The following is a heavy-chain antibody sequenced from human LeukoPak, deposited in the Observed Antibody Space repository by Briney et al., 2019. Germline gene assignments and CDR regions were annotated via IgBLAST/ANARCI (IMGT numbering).Heavy chain of an antibody. CDR2: ISAYNGNT. D-gene: IGHD1-26*01. Sequence: GASVKVSCKASGYTFTSYGISWVRQAPGQALEWMGWISAYNGNTNYAQKLQGRVTMTTDTSTSTAYMELRSLRSDDTAVYYCARVDRSGSYYQRAPIDYWGQGTLVTVSS. J-gene: IGHJ4*02. CDR1: GYTFTSYG. CDR3: ARVDRSGSYYQRAPIDY. V-gene: IGHV1-18*01.